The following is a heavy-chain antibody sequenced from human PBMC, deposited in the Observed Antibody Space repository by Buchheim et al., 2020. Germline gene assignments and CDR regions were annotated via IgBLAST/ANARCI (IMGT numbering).Heavy chain of an antibody. Sequence: EVQLLEPGRGLVQPGGSLRLSCAATGFTFSSYAMSWVRQAPGKGLEWVSAIRDTGGSTYYADSVEGRFIISRDNSKNTLYLYMYRLRAEKAAIQCCAILVVPDDWGAYPFEYWGLGTL. V-gene: IGHV3-23*01. CDR1: GFTFSSYA. CDR2: IRDTGGST. J-gene: IGHJ4*02. D-gene: IGHD1-26*01. CDR3: AILVVPDDWGAYPFEY.